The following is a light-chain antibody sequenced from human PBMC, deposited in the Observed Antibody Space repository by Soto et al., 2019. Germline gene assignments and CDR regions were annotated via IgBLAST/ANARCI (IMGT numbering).Light chain of an antibody. CDR3: AAWDDSLNGHV. CDR2: TTY. CDR1: DSNIGSYS. V-gene: IGLV1-44*01. Sequence: QSVLTQPHSVSGTPGQRLTVSCSGSDSNIGSYSVHWFQQLPGTAPKLLISTTYQRPSGVPERFSGSKSGTSASLAISGPQSEDEADYYCAAWDDSLNGHVFGTGTKVTVL. J-gene: IGLJ1*01.